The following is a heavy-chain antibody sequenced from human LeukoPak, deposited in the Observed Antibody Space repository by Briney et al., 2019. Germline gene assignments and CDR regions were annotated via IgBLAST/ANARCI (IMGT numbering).Heavy chain of an antibody. CDR2: FDPEDGET. D-gene: IGHD6-19*01. J-gene: IGHJ4*02. CDR1: GYTLTELS. CDR3: ARDTYSSGQPDN. Sequence: AAVKVSCKVSGYTLTELSMHWVRQAPGKGLEWMGGFDPEDGETIYAQKFQGRVTMTEDTSTDTAYMELSSLGSEDTAVYYCARDTYSSGQPDNWGQGALVTVSS. V-gene: IGHV1-24*01.